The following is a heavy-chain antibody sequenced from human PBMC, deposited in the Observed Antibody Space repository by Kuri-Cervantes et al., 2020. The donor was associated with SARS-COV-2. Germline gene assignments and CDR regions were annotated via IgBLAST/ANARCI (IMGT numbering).Heavy chain of an antibody. Sequence: ASVKVSCKASGYTFTSYAMHWVRQAPGQRLEWMGWINAGNGNTKYSQKFQGRVTITRDTSASTAYMELRSLRSDDTAVYYCARGKASQLKNYYYYYGMDVWGQGTTVTVSS. CDR1: GYTFTSYA. V-gene: IGHV1-3*01. J-gene: IGHJ6*02. D-gene: IGHD3-10*01. CDR3: ARGKASQLKNYYYYYGMDV. CDR2: INAGNGNT.